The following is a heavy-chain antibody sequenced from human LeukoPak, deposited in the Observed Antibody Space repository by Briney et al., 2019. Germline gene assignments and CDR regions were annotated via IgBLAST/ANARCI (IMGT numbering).Heavy chain of an antibody. CDR3: ARGHDFWSGYHTLRPNYYFDY. Sequence: PSQTLSLTCAVSGDSMSSGGYSWSWIRQPPGKGLEWIGYIYQSGSTYYNPSLKSRVTISVDRSRNQFSLKLSSVTAADTAVYYCARGHDFWSGYHTLRPNYYFDYWGQGTLVTVSS. CDR2: IYQSGST. V-gene: IGHV4-30-2*01. J-gene: IGHJ4*02. D-gene: IGHD3-3*01. CDR1: GDSMSSGGYS.